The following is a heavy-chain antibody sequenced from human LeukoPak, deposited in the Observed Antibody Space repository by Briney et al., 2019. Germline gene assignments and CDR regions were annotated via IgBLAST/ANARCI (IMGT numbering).Heavy chain of an antibody. CDR2: ISAYNGDT. CDR3: ARDHSLMDV. V-gene: IGHV1-18*01. CDR1: GYTFTSYG. Sequence: ASVKVSCKASGYTFTSYGFSWVRQAPGQGLEWMGWISAYNGDTSYAQKLQGRVTMTTDTSTSTVYMELRSLRSDDTAVYYCARDHSLMDVWGQGTTVTVSS. J-gene: IGHJ6*02.